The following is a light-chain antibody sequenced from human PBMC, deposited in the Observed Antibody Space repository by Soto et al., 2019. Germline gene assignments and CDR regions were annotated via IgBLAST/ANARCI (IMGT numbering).Light chain of an antibody. Sequence: QSVLTQPPSVSGAPGQRVTISCTGTSSNIGAGYDVHWYQQLPGKAPTLLIYSNNDRPSGVPDRFSGSKSGTSASLAITGLQADDEDDYYCHSYDSSLSAVVFGGGTKVTVL. V-gene: IGLV1-40*01. CDR3: HSYDSSLSAVV. CDR1: SSNIGAGYD. J-gene: IGLJ3*02. CDR2: SNN.